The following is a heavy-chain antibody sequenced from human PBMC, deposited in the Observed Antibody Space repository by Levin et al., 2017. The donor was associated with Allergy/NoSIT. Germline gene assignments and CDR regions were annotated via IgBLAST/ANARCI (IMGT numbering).Heavy chain of an antibody. V-gene: IGHV3-23*01. CDR1: GFTFSSYA. Sequence: RGESLKISCAASGFTFSSYAMSWVRQAPGKGLEWVSAISGSGGSTYYADSVKGRFTISRDNSKNTLYLQMNSLRAEDTAVYYCAKDSVYDFSSYYYYGMDVWGQGTTVTVSS. J-gene: IGHJ6*02. CDR2: ISGSGGST. D-gene: IGHD3-3*01. CDR3: AKDSVYDFSSYYYYGMDV.